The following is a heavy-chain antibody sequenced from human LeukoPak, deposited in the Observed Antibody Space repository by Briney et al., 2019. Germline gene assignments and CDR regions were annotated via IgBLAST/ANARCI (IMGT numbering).Heavy chain of an antibody. V-gene: IGHV3-21*01. CDR2: ISSGSSYI. CDR3: ARVPDY. CDR1: GFPFSNYN. J-gene: IGHJ4*02. Sequence: GGSLGLSFAASGFPFSNYNMNWVRQAPGKGLEWVSSISSGSSYIYYADSVKGRFTISRDNAKNSLYLQMNSLRAEDTAVYYCARVPDYWGQGTLVTVSS.